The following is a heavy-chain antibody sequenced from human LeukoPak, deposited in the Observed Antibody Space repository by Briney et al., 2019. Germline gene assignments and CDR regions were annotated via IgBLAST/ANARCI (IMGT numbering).Heavy chain of an antibody. V-gene: IGHV3-23*01. CDR1: GFTFSSYA. CDR2: ISGSGGST. D-gene: IGHD6-19*01. Sequence: GGFLRLSCAASGFTFSSYAMSWVRQAPGKGLEWVSAISGSGGSTYYADSVKGRFTISRDNPKNTLYLQMNSLRAEDTAVYYCAKKGSSSGWYNWFDPWGQGTLVTVSS. J-gene: IGHJ5*02. CDR3: AKKGSSSGWYNWFDP.